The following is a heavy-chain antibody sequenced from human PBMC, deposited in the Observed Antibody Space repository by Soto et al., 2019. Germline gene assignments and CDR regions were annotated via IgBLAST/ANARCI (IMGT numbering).Heavy chain of an antibody. V-gene: IGHV1-3*01. CDR2: INAGNGNT. D-gene: IGHD6-19*01. Sequence: ASVKVSCKASGYTFTSYAMHWVRQAPGQRLEWMGWINAGNGNTKYSQKFQGRVTITRDTSASTAYMELRSLRSEDTAVYYCARAVAVPADFDYWGQGTLVTVSS. J-gene: IGHJ4*02. CDR1: GYTFTSYA. CDR3: ARAVAVPADFDY.